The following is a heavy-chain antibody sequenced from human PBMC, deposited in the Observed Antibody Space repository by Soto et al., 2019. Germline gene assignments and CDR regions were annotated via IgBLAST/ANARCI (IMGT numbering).Heavy chain of an antibody. CDR3: ASLITMIVVVPPP. V-gene: IGHV3-33*03. CDR1: GFTFSSYG. J-gene: IGHJ5*02. D-gene: IGHD3-22*01. CDR2: IWYDGSNK. Sequence: GGSLRLSCAASGFTFSSYGMHWVRQAPGKGLEWVAVIWYDGSNKYYADSVKGRFTISRDNAKNSLYLQMNSLRAEDTAVYYCASLITMIVVVPPPWGQGTLVTVSS.